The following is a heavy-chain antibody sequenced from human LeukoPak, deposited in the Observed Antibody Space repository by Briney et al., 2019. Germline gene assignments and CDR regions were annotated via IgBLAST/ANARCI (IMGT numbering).Heavy chain of an antibody. CDR1: GVSLSSISYY. V-gene: IGHV4-39*07. CDR2: IYYSGGT. Sequence: PSETLSLTCTVSGVSLSSISYYWGGARERTGKGVGWIGSIYYSGGTAYKPCLKSGDTLYVDTCMNPFSLKLCPLTAAGTGVFYCARQGITARPEGRSDYFDYWGQGTLVTVSS. J-gene: IGHJ4*02. D-gene: IGHD6-6*01. CDR3: ARQGITARPEGRSDYFDY.